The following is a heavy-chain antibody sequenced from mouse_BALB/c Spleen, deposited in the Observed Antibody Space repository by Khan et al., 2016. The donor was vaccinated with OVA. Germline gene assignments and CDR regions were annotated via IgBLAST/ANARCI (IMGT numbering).Heavy chain of an antibody. Sequence: QVQLKESGAELVKPGASVRLSCKASGYTFTSYYLYWVKQRPGQGLEWIGDINPSNGGTNFNEKFKSKATLTVVKSSSTAYMQLSSLTSEDSAVYYCTRSGYGTFAYWGQGTLVTVSA. J-gene: IGHJ3*01. V-gene: IGHV1S81*02. CDR1: GYTFTSYY. D-gene: IGHD2-1*01. CDR3: TRSGYGTFAY. CDR2: INPSNGGT.